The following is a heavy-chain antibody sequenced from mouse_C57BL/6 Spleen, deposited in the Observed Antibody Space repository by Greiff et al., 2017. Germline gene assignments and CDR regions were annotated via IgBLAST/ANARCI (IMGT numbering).Heavy chain of an antibody. D-gene: IGHD1-1*01. CDR2: IHPNSGST. CDR1: GYTFTSYW. CDR3: ARSYGSSYEYFDG. J-gene: IGHJ1*03. Sequence: QVQLQQPGAELVKPGASVKLSCKASGYTFTSYWMHWVKQRPGQGLEWIGMIHPNSGSTNYNEKFTSKATLTVDKSSSTAYMQLSSLTSEDSAVYYCARSYGSSYEYFDGWGTGTTVTVSS. V-gene: IGHV1-64*01.